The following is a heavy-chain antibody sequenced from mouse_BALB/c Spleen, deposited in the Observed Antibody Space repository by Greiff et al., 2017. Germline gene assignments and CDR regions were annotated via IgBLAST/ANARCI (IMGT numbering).Heavy chain of an antibody. J-gene: IGHJ2*01. CDR2: ISSGGGST. Sequence: EVQVVESGGGLVKPGGSLKLSCAASGFAFSSYDMSWVRQTPEKRLEWVAYISSGGGSTYYPDTVKGRFTISRDNAKNTLYLQMSSLKSEDTAMYYCARHADYYGSSYVDYFDYWGQGTTLTVSS. CDR1: GFAFSSYD. D-gene: IGHD1-1*01. CDR3: ARHADYYGSSYVDYFDY. V-gene: IGHV5-12-1*01.